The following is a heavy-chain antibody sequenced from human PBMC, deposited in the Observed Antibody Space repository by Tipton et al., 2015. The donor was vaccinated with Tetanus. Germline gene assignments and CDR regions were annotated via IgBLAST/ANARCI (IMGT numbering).Heavy chain of an antibody. V-gene: IGHV3-48*03. D-gene: IGHD3-16*01. CDR2: IGRSGSSI. J-gene: IGHJ6*02. CDR3: ASGTGRDDYGGRYFGMDV. Sequence: SLRLSCATSGFMFSNYEMNWVRQAPGKGLEWVSYIGRSGSSIKYADSVNGRFTISRDNAKNSLYLHMKSLRAEDAGVYYCASGTGRDDYGGRYFGMDVWGQGTLVTVSS. CDR1: GFMFSNYE.